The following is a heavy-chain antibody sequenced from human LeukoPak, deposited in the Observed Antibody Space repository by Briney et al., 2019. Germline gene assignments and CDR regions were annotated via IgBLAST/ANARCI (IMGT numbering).Heavy chain of an antibody. D-gene: IGHD6-6*01. CDR2: IKQDGSKK. J-gene: IGHJ4*02. Sequence: GGSLRLSCAASGFTFSNYWMSWVRQAPGKGLEWVANIKQDGSKKYVDSVKGRFTISRDNDKNSQYMQMNSLRAEDTAVYYCARIGYSSSSFDYWGQGTPVTVSS. CDR1: GFTFSNYW. V-gene: IGHV3-7*01. CDR3: ARIGYSSSSFDY.